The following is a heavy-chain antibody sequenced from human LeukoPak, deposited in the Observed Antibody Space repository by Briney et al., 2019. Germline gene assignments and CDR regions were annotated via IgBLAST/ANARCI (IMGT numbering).Heavy chain of an antibody. CDR1: GFTFSSYA. D-gene: IGHD1-26*01. Sequence: GGSLRLSCAASGFTFSSYAMSWVRQAPGKGLEWVSAISGSGGSTYYADSVKGRFTISRDNSKNTLYLQMNSLRAEDTAVYYCAKDGIMGAHYYHYMDVWGKGTTVTVSS. J-gene: IGHJ6*03. CDR2: ISGSGGST. V-gene: IGHV3-23*01. CDR3: AKDGIMGAHYYHYMDV.